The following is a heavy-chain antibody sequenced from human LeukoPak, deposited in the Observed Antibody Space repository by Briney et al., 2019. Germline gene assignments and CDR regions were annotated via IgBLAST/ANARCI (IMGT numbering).Heavy chain of an antibody. V-gene: IGHV3-21*04. J-gene: IGHJ4*02. CDR1: GFTFSSYS. D-gene: IGHD3-10*01. CDR3: VRDITY. CDR2: ISSSSSYI. Sequence: GGSLRLSCAASGFTFSSYSMNWVRQAPGKGLEWVSSISSSSSYIYYADSVKGRFTISRDSSKNTLYLQMRAEDTAVYYCVRDITYWGQGTVVTVSS.